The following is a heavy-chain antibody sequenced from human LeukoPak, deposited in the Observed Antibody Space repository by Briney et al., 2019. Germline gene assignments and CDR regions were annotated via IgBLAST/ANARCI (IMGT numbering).Heavy chain of an antibody. CDR3: AKVVRGSYYYFDY. J-gene: IGHJ4*02. V-gene: IGHV3-64*04. Sequence: GGSLRLSCSASGFTFSNYAMHWVRQAPGKGLEYVSAISNDGVRTYYADSVKGRFTISRDSSKNTLSLQMDSLRAEDTAIYYCAKVVRGSYYYFDYWGQGTLVTVSS. D-gene: IGHD1-26*01. CDR1: GFTFSNYA. CDR2: ISNDGVRT.